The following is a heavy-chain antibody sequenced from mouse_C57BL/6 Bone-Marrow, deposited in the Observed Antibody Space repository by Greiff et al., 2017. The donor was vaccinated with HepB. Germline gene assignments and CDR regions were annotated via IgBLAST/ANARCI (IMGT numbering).Heavy chain of an antibody. J-gene: IGHJ4*01. CDR2: IYPRSGNT. Sequence: QVQLQQSGAELARPGASVKLSCKASGYTFTSYGISWVKQRTGQGLEWIGEIYPRSGNTYYNEKFKGKATLTADKYSSTAYMELSSLTSEDSAVYFCARSGNLNYAMDYWGQGTSVTVSS. CDR3: ARSGNLNYAMDY. V-gene: IGHV1-81*01. D-gene: IGHD4-1*01. CDR1: GYTFTSYG.